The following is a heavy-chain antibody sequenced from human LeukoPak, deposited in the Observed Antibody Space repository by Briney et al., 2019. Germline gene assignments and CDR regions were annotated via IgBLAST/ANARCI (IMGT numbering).Heavy chain of an antibody. CDR3: AKARLVVPAAS. CDR1: GFTFSSYA. V-gene: IGHV3-23*01. D-gene: IGHD2-2*01. Sequence: AGWSLRLSCAASGFTFSSYAMSWVRQAPGKGLEWVSAISGSGGSTYYADSVKGRFTISRDNSKNTPYLQMNSLRAEDTAVYYCAKARLVVPAASWGQGTLVTVSS. CDR2: ISGSGGST. J-gene: IGHJ4*02.